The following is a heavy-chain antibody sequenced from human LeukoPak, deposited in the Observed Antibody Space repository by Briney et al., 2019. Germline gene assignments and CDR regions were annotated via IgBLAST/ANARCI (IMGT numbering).Heavy chain of an antibody. J-gene: IGHJ5*01. Sequence: PSETLSLTCTVSGGSISSSSYYWGWIRQPPRKGLEWIGSIYYSGSTYYNPSLKSRVTISVDTSKNQFSLKLSSVTAADTAVYYCARARDTGSVSWGQGTLVTVSS. V-gene: IGHV4-39*01. CDR2: IYYSGST. CDR3: ARARDTGSVS. D-gene: IGHD3-9*01. CDR1: GGSISSSSYY.